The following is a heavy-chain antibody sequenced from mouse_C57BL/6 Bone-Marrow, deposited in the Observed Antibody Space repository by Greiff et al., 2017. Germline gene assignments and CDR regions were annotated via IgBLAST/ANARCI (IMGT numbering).Heavy chain of an antibody. CDR1: GYTFTDYE. CDR3: TREDYYGSSYDWYFDV. D-gene: IGHD1-1*01. V-gene: IGHV1-15*01. CDR2: IDPETGGT. Sequence: QVQLQQSGAELVRPGASVTMSCKASGYTFTDYEMHWVKQTPVHGLEWIGAIDPETGGTAYNQKFKGKAILTADKSSSTAYMELRSLTSEDSAVYYCTREDYYGSSYDWYFDVWGTGTSVTGSS. J-gene: IGHJ1*02.